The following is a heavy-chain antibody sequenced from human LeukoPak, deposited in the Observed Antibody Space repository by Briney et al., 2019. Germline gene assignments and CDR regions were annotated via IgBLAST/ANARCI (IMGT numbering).Heavy chain of an antibody. J-gene: IGHJ6*03. CDR1: GFTFSSYA. V-gene: IGHV3-30*04. Sequence: GGSLRLSCAASGFTFSSYAMHWVRQAPGKGLEWVAVISYDGSNKYYADSVKGRFTISRDNSKNTLYLQMNSLRAEDTAVYYCARDHSGSYYYYYYMDVWGKGTTVTVTS. D-gene: IGHD1-26*01. CDR3: ARDHSGSYYYYYYMDV. CDR2: ISYDGSNK.